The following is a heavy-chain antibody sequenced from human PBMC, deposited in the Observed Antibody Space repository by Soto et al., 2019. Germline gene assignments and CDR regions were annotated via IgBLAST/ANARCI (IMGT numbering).Heavy chain of an antibody. CDR1: GFTFSSYA. CDR3: ARDSAEYESKPDGD. CDR2: ISGSGNSI. V-gene: IGHV3-23*01. D-gene: IGHD3-22*01. J-gene: IGHJ4*02. Sequence: EVQLLESGGGLVQPGGSLRLSCAASGFTFSSYAMSWVRQAPGKGLEWVSAISGSGNSIYYADSVKGRFTISRDNSKNTLYVHMNSLRADDTAVYYCARDSAEYESKPDGDWGQGTLVTVSS.